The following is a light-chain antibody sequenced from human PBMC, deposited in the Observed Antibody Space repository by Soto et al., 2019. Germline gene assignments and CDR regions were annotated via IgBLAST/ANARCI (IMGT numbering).Light chain of an antibody. J-gene: IGKJ1*01. Sequence: IQMTQSPSTLSGSVGDRVTITCRASQTIRNDLGWYQQKPGKAPKLLIYAASSLQSGVPSRFSGSGSGTDFTLTIRSLQTEDFAPYYCLQDYNYPRTFGQGTKVDIK. CDR3: LQDYNYPRT. V-gene: IGKV1-6*01. CDR2: AAS. CDR1: QTIRND.